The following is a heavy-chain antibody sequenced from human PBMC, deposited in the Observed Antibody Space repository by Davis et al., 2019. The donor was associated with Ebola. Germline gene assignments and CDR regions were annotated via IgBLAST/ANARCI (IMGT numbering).Heavy chain of an antibody. CDR3: ARVQGSSVYYYYYGMDV. CDR1: GGSFSGYY. J-gene: IGHJ6*02. Sequence: MPGGSLRLSCAVYGGSFSGYYWSWIRQPPGKGLEWIGEINHSGSTNYNPSLKSRVTISVGTSKNQFSLKLSSVTAADTAVYYCARVQGSSVYYYYYGMDVWGQGTTVTVSS. D-gene: IGHD6-6*01. CDR2: INHSGST. V-gene: IGHV4-34*01.